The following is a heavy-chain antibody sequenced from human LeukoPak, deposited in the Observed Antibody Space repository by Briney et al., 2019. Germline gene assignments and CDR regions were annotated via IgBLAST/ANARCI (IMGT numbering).Heavy chain of an antibody. J-gene: IGHJ6*02. CDR1: GFTFSSYS. CDR2: ISSSSSYI. Sequence: GGSLRLSCAASGFTFSSYSMNWVRQAPGKGLEWVSSISSSSSYIYYADSVKGRFTISRDNAKNSLYLQMNSLRAEDTAVYYCARVGGIFGVAIRYYYGMDVWGQGTTVTVSS. V-gene: IGHV3-21*01. CDR3: ARVGGIFGVAIRYYYGMDV. D-gene: IGHD3-3*01.